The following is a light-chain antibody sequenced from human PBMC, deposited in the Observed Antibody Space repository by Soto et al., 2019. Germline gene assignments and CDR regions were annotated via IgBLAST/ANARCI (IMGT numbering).Light chain of an antibody. V-gene: IGKV1-5*01. Sequence: DIQMTQSPSTLSASVGDRVTISCRASQSISSWLAWYQQKPGKAPKLLMSDASSLERGVPSRFSGSGSGTEFTLTISSLQPDDFATYYCQPYDDNSRTFGLGTKVEIK. J-gene: IGKJ1*01. CDR3: QPYDDNSRT. CDR1: QSISSW. CDR2: DAS.